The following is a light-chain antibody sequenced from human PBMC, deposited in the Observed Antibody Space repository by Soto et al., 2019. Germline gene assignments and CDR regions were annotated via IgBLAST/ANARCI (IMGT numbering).Light chain of an antibody. Sequence: IQLTQSPSSLSASVGDRVTITCRASQDIAIYLAWYQQKPGEAPKLLIYAASSLQSGVPSKFSGSGSGTDFTLTIGSLQPEDFATYYCLQSYSSPPTFGQGTKVDI. J-gene: IGKJ1*01. CDR3: LQSYSSPPT. CDR1: QDIAIY. V-gene: IGKV1-9*01. CDR2: AAS.